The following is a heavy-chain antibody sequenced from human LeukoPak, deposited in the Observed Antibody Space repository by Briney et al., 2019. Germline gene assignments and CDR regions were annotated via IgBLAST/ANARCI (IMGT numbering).Heavy chain of an antibody. J-gene: IGHJ4*02. CDR3: AREKTVTTRTNFDC. V-gene: IGHV3-23*01. CDR1: GFTFSSYG. D-gene: IGHD4-17*01. CDR2: ISGSGGST. Sequence: SGGSLRLSCAASGFTFSSYGMHWVRQAPGKGLEWVSAISGSGGSTYYADSVKGRFTISRDNAKNSLYLQMNSLRAEDTAVYYCAREKTVTTRTNFDCWGQGTLVTVSS.